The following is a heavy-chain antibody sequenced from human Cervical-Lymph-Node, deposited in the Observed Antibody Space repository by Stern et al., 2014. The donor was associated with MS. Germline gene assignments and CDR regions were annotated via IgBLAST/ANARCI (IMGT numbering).Heavy chain of an antibody. D-gene: IGHD3-3*01. CDR2: IIPILGIA. J-gene: IGHJ6*02. V-gene: IGHV1-69*02. Sequence: QVQLVQSGAEVKKPGSSVKVSCKASGGTFSASTLSWVRQAPGQGLECMGRIIPILGIANYAQKFQGRVTISADKSTSTAYMELSSLTSEDTAMYYCASGFGPSLDVWGQGTTITVSS. CDR1: GGTFSAST. CDR3: ASGFGPSLDV.